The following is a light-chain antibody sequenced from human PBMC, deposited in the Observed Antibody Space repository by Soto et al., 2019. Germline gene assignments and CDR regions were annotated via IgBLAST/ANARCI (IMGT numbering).Light chain of an antibody. Sequence: QSALTQPASVSGSPGQSITISCTGTSSDVGGYNYVSWYQQHPGKAPKLMIYEVSNRPSGVSNRFSGSKSGNTASLTISGLQAEDEADYYCNSYTGSSTLLFGGGTKVTVL. CDR2: EVS. V-gene: IGLV2-14*01. CDR3: NSYTGSSTLL. CDR1: SSDVGGYNY. J-gene: IGLJ2*01.